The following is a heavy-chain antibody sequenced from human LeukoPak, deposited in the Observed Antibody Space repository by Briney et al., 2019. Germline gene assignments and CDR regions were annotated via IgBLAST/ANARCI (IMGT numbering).Heavy chain of an antibody. CDR2: IYYSGST. CDR3: ARASYYYGSGIDY. J-gene: IGHJ4*02. V-gene: IGHV4-59*01. CDR1: GGSISSYY. Sequence: KPSETLSLTGTVSGGSISSYYWSWIRQPPGEGLEWIGYIYYSGSTNYSPSLKSRVTISVDTSKNQFSLKLSSVTAADTAVYYCARASYYYGSGIDYWGQGTLVTVSS. D-gene: IGHD3-10*01.